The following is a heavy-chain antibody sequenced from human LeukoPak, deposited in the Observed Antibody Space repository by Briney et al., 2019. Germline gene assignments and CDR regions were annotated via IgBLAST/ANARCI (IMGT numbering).Heavy chain of an antibody. D-gene: IGHD3-22*01. V-gene: IGHV4-59*01. CDR1: GGSISSYY. CDR3: ARESDSRVLRLRGYGMDV. J-gene: IGHJ6*02. Sequence: PSETLSLTCTVSGGSISSYYWSWIRQPPGKGLEWIGYIYYSGSTNYNPSLKSRVTISIDTSKNQFSLKLTSVTAADTAVYYCARESDSRVLRLRGYGMDVWGQGTTVTVSS. CDR2: IYYSGST.